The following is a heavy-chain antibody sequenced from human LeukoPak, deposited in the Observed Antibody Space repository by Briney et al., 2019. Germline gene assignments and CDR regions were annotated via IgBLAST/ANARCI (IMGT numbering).Heavy chain of an antibody. Sequence: GRSLRLSCAASGFTFSSYAMHWVRQAPGKGLEWVAVISYDGSNKYYADSVKGRFTISRDDAKNTLYLQMNSLRGEDTAVYYCIRVQVGATGFDYWGQGTLVTVSS. V-gene: IGHV3-30-3*01. CDR1: GFTFSSYA. CDR3: IRVQVGATGFDY. J-gene: IGHJ4*02. D-gene: IGHD1-26*01. CDR2: ISYDGSNK.